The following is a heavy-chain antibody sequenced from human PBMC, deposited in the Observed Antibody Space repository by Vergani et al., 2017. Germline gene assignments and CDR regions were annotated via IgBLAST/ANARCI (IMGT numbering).Heavy chain of an antibody. CDR3: AREKGSGGRLWLDAFDI. D-gene: IGHD2-21*01. Sequence: QVHLVQSGAEVKKPGASVKVSCKASGYTFTNYGISWMRQAPGQGLEWMGWISAYNDNTNYAQKVQGRVTMTTDTSTSTAYMELRSLRSDDTAVYYCAREKGSGGRLWLDAFDIWGQGTMVSVSS. J-gene: IGHJ3*02. CDR1: GYTFTNYG. V-gene: IGHV1-18*01. CDR2: ISAYNDNT.